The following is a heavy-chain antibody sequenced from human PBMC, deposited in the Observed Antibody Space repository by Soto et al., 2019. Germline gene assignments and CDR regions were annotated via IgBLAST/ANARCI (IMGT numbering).Heavy chain of an antibody. CDR3: ARGGMVIIPSATAFDY. CDR2: IYASGST. Sequence: SETLSLPCTVSGGSISPYYWSWIRQPAGKGLEWIGRIYASGSTNYNPSLKGRVTMSVATSKNQFSLKLSSMTAADTAVYYCARGGMVIIPSATAFDYWGQGTLVTVS. J-gene: IGHJ4*02. V-gene: IGHV4-4*07. CDR1: GGSISPYY. D-gene: IGHD3-3*01.